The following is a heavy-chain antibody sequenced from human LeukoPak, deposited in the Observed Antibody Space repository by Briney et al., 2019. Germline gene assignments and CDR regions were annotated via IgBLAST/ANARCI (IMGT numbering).Heavy chain of an antibody. CDR3: ARGAGVVDY. V-gene: IGHV4-61*02. Sequence: SETLSLTCTVSGGSISSGDYYWSWIRQPPGKGLEWIGRIYTSGSTNYNPSLKSRVTISVDTSKNQFSLKLSSVTAADTAVYYCARGAGVVDYWGQGTLVTVSS. CDR2: IYTSGST. J-gene: IGHJ4*02. D-gene: IGHD6-13*01. CDR1: GGSISSGDYY.